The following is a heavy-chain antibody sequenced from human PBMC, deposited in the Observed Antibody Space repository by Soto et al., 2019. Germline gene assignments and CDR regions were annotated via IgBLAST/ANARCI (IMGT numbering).Heavy chain of an antibody. D-gene: IGHD4-17*01. J-gene: IGHJ3*02. CDR2: MNPNSGNT. Sequence: QVQLVQSGAEVKKPGASVKVSCKASGYTFTSYDINWVRQATGQGLEWMGWMNPNSGNTGYAQKFQGRVTMTWNTSISTAYMELSSLRSEDTAVYYCARGGGDYGDYPVAFDIWGQGTMVTASS. V-gene: IGHV1-8*01. CDR3: ARGGGDYGDYPVAFDI. CDR1: GYTFTSYD.